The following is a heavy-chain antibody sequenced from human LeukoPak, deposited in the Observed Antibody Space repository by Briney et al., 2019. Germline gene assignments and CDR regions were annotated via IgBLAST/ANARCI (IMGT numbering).Heavy chain of an antibody. CDR2: IDTSGNT. D-gene: IGHD6-13*01. Sequence: SETLSLTCTVSGFSISSYYWSWIRQPAGKGLEWIWRIDTSGNTNYKPSLKSRVTMSVDTSKKQFSLKLSSVTAADTAVYYCARVSSSWYQDWYFDLWGRGTLVTVSS. V-gene: IGHV4-4*07. J-gene: IGHJ2*01. CDR3: ARVSSSWYQDWYFDL. CDR1: GFSISSYY.